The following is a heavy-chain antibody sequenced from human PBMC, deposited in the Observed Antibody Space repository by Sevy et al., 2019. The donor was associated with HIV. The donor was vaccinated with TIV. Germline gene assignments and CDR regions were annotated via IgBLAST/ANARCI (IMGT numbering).Heavy chain of an antibody. CDR2: VSGRGSTT. V-gene: IGHV3-23*01. Sequence: GGYLRLSCAASGFTFSSYHMSWVRLAPGKGLERVSAVSGRGSTTYYADSLKGRFTISRDNSKNTVYLQMSSLRADDTAMYYCAKGGAARPEFWGQGTLVTVS. D-gene: IGHD6-6*01. CDR1: GFTFSSYH. J-gene: IGHJ4*02. CDR3: AKGGAARPEF.